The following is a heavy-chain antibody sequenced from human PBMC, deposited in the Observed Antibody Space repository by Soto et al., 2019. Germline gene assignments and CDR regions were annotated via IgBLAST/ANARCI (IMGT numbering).Heavy chain of an antibody. V-gene: IGHV1-69*01. CDR1: GGTFSSYA. J-gene: IGHJ1*01. Sequence: QVQLVRSGAEVKKPGSSVKVSCKASGGTFSSYAISWVRQAPGQGLEWMGGIIPIFGTANYAQKFQGRVTITADESTSTAYMELSSLRSEDTAVYYCARDPHYYDSSGYYNSAEYFQHWGQGTLVTVSS. CDR2: IIPIFGTA. D-gene: IGHD3-22*01. CDR3: ARDPHYYDSSGYYNSAEYFQH.